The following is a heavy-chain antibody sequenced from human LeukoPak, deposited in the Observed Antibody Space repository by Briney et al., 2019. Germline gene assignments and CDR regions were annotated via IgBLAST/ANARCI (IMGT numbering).Heavy chain of an antibody. D-gene: IGHD6-13*01. CDR2: IYYSGST. CDR3: ASAQLGNYYFDY. V-gene: IGHV4-59*08. Sequence: SETLSLTCTVSGGSISSYYWSWIRQPPGKGLEWIGYIYYSGSTNYNPSLKSRVTISVDTSKNQFSLKLSSVTAADTAVYYCASAQLGNYYFDYWGQGTLVTVSS. J-gene: IGHJ4*02. CDR1: GGSISSYY.